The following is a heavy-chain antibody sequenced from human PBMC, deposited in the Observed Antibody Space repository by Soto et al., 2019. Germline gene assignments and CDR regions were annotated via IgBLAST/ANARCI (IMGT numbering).Heavy chain of an antibody. CDR3: ASLNGSPYIPIPEKSDAFDI. Sequence: PGESLKISCKGSGYSFTSYWIGWVRQMPGKGLEWMGIIYPGDSVTRYSPSYQGQVTISADKSISTAYLQWSSLKASDTAMYYCASLNGSPYIPIPEKSDAFDIWGQGTMVTVSS. D-gene: IGHD2-15*01. J-gene: IGHJ3*02. V-gene: IGHV5-51*01. CDR2: IYPGDSVT. CDR1: GYSFTSYW.